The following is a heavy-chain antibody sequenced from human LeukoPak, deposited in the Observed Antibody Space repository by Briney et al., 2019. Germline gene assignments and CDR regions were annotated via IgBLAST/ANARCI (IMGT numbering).Heavy chain of an antibody. CDR3: ASGSSYYYYYYMDV. D-gene: IGHD2-15*01. Sequence: SETLSLTCTVSGGSISSSSYYWGWIRQPPGKGLEWIGSIYYSGSTYYNPSLKSRVTISVDTSKNQFSLKLSSVTAADTAVYYCASGSSYYYYYYMDVWGKGTTVTVSS. J-gene: IGHJ6*03. CDR2: IYYSGST. CDR1: GGSISSSSYY. V-gene: IGHV4-39*07.